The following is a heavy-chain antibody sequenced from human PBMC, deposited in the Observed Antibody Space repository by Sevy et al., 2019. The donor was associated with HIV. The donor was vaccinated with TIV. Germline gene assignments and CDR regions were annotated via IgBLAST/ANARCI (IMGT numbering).Heavy chain of an antibody. CDR2: ISHGGGTT. V-gene: IGHV3-23*01. J-gene: IGHJ4*02. D-gene: IGHD6-6*01. CDR1: GFTFNNYV. CDR3: ARRYLPSARSALDH. Sequence: GGSLRLSCAASGFTFNNYVMNWVRQAPGKGLEWVSVISHGGGTTYYADSVKGRFTISRDDSKDTVYLEMNSLRAEDMAVYYCARRYLPSARSALDHWGQGTLVTVSS.